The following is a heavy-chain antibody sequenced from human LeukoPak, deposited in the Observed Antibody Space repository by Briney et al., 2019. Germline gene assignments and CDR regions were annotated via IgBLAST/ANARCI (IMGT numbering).Heavy chain of an antibody. J-gene: IGHJ4*02. Sequence: ASVKVSCKASGCTFTSYAMHWVRQAPGQRLEWMGWINGGNGNTKYSQKFQGRVTITADESTSTAYMELSSLSSEDTAVYYCARGLRYFDWSLDYWGQGTLVTVSS. CDR3: ARGLRYFDWSLDY. CDR1: GCTFTSYA. CDR2: INGGNGNT. V-gene: IGHV1-3*01. D-gene: IGHD3-9*01.